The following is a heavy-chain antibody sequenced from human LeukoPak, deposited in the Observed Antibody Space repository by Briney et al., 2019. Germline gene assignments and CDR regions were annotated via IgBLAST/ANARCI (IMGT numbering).Heavy chain of an antibody. Sequence: DFNXXRQATGQRXEWMGWMSPNSGDTGYAQKFQDRVTMTRNTSISTAYMELSSLRSDDTAVYYCARGPPNWGYDYWGPGTLVTVSS. J-gene: IGHJ4*02. CDR1: D. CDR2: MSPNSGDT. D-gene: IGHD7-27*01. CDR3: ARGPPNWGYDY. V-gene: IGHV1-8*01.